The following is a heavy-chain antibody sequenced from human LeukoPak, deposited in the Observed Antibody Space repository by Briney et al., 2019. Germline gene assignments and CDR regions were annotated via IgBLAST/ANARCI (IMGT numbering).Heavy chain of an antibody. CDR2: ISYDGSNK. D-gene: IGHD6-19*01. Sequence: PGGSLRLSCTASGFTFSSYAMHWVRQAPGKGLEWVAVISYDGSNKYYADSVKGRFTISRDNSKNTLYLQMNSLRAEDTAVYYCARDPGYSSGWYRYFDYWGQGTLVTVSS. V-gene: IGHV3-30-3*01. J-gene: IGHJ4*02. CDR3: ARDPGYSSGWYRYFDY. CDR1: GFTFSSYA.